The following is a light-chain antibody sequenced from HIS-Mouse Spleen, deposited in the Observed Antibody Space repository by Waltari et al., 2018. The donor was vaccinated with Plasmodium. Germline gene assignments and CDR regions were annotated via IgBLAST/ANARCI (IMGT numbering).Light chain of an antibody. CDR2: DAS. J-gene: IGKJ4*02. Sequence: EIVLTQSPATLSLSPGERATLSCRASQSVSSYLAWYQQKPGQAPMLLIYDASNRATGIQVGFSGNGSGTDFTLTISSLEPEDFAVYYCQQRRNWAMTFGGGTKVEIK. CDR1: QSVSSY. CDR3: QQRRNWAMT. V-gene: IGKV3-11*01.